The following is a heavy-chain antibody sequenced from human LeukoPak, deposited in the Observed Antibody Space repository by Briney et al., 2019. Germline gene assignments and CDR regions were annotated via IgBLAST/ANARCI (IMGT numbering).Heavy chain of an antibody. D-gene: IGHD2-2*01. J-gene: IGHJ5*02. CDR3: AKDYCISTSCYWFDP. CDR1: GFTFSSYA. CDR2: ISGSGGNT. Sequence: GGSLRLSCAASGFTFSSYAMSWARQAPGKGLEWVSTISGSGGNTYYADSVKGRFTISRDNSKNTLYLQMNSLRAEDTAVYYCAKDYCISTSCYWFDPWGQGTLVTVSS. V-gene: IGHV3-23*01.